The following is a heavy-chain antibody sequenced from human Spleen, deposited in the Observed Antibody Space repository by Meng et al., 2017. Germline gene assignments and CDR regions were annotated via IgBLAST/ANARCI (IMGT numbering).Heavy chain of an antibody. CDR2: IYYSGST. CDR3: ARRGQDAFDI. V-gene: IGHV4-39*07. CDR1: GGSISSSSYY. J-gene: IGHJ3*02. Sequence: SETLSLTCTVSGGSISSSSYYWGWIRQPPGKGLEWIGSIYYSGSTNYNPSLKSRVTISVDTSKNQFSLKLTSVTAADTAVYYCARRGQDAFDIWGQGTMVTVSS. D-gene: IGHD3/OR15-3a*01.